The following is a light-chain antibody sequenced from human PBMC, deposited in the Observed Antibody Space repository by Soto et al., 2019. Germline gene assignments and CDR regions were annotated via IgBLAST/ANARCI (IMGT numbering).Light chain of an antibody. CDR2: AAS. Sequence: IVLTQSPGTLSLSPGERATLSCRASQRVTSSFLAWYQQIPGQAPRLLIYAASTRATGPPLRFTGGGSGADFTLTIDRLEPEDSAVYFCQQYGSLPVTFGRGTKVE. CDR1: QRVTSSF. J-gene: IGKJ4*01. CDR3: QQYGSLPVT. V-gene: IGKV3-20*01.